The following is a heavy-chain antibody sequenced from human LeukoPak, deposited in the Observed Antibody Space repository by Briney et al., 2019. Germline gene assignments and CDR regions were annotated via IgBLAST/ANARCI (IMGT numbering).Heavy chain of an antibody. CDR2: IYYSGST. D-gene: IGHD2-2*01. CDR3: ARASDQTIAVPAASSYYYYYMDV. Sequence: SETLSLTCTVSGGSISSGDYYWSWIRQPPGKGLEWIGYIYYSGSTYYNPSLKSRVTISVDTSKNQFSLKLSSVTAADTAVYYCARASDQTIAVPAASSYYYYYMDVWGKGTTVTVSS. J-gene: IGHJ6*03. CDR1: GGSISSGDYY. V-gene: IGHV4-30-4*08.